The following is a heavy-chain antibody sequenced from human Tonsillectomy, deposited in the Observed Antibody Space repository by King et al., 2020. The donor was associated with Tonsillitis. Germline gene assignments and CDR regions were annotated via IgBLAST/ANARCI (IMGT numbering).Heavy chain of an antibody. CDR1: GFTFSSFA. J-gene: IGHJ6*03. Sequence: VQLVQSGGGLVQPGGSLRLACAASGFTFSSFAITWVRQAPGKGLEWVSSISDSAGGPYYADPVNGRFTISRNNSKNTLFLQVNGMRAEDTAVYYCAKLLRSGYHLYYMDVWGKGTTVTVSS. CDR2: ISDSAGGP. CDR3: AKLLRSGYHLYYMDV. D-gene: IGHD3-3*01. V-gene: IGHV3-23*04.